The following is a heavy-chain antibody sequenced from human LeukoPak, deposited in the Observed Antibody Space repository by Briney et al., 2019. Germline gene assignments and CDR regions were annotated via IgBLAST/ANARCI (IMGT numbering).Heavy chain of an antibody. V-gene: IGHV3-23*01. CDR3: AKQDPYSSAWYP. J-gene: IGHJ5*02. D-gene: IGHD6-19*01. CDR1: GFTFSSFA. CDR2: ISDSGVST. Sequence: PGGSLRLSCAASGFTFSSFAMSWVRQAPGKGLEWVSAISDSGVSTYYADSVKGRFTISRDNSKNTLYLQMNSLRADDTAVYYCAKQDPYSSAWYPWGQGTLVTVSS.